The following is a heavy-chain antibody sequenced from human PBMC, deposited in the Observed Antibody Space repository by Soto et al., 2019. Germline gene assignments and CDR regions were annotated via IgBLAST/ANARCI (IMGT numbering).Heavy chain of an antibody. CDR1: GFTFSSYW. CDR3: ARFYFDSSGYLPSPYYYYYGMDV. J-gene: IGHJ6*02. D-gene: IGHD3-22*01. V-gene: IGHV3-7*04. CDR2: IKQDGSEK. Sequence: PGGSLRLSCAASGFTFSSYWMHWVRQAPGKGLEWVANIKQDGSEKYYVDSVKGRFTISRDNAKNSLYLQMNSLRAEDTAVYYCARFYFDSSGYLPSPYYYYYGMDVGGQGTRVTVSS.